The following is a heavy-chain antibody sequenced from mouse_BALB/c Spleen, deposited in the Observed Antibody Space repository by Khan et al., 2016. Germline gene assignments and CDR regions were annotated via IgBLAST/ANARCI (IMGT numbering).Heavy chain of an antibody. V-gene: IGHV1S34*01. CDR2: ITSYNGAT. CDR3: ASPYGSSYVGFAY. CDR1: GYSFTGYY. Sequence: LVKTGASVKISCKASGYSFTGYYMHWVKQSHGKSLEWIGYITSYNGATSYNQTFKGKATFTVDPSSSTANMQFNSLTSEDSAVYYCASPYGSSYVGFAYWGQGTLVTVSA. D-gene: IGHD1-1*01. J-gene: IGHJ3*01.